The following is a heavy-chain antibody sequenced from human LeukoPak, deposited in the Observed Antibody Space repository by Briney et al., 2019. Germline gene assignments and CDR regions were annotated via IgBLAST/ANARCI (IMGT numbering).Heavy chain of an antibody. V-gene: IGHV4-59*01. D-gene: IGHD1-26*01. CDR1: GGSISSYY. CDR3: ARWEGGGDPVTFDI. J-gene: IGHJ3*02. Sequence: SETLSLTCTVSGGSISSYYWSWIRQPPGKGLEWIGYIYYSGSTNYNPSLKSRVTISVDTSKNQFSLKLSSVTAADTAVYYCARWEGGGDPVTFDIWGQGTMVTVSS. CDR2: IYYSGST.